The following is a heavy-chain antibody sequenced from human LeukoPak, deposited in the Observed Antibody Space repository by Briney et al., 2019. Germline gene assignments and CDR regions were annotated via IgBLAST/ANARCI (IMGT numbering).Heavy chain of an antibody. J-gene: IGHJ4*02. CDR2: VYYTGST. Sequence: SETLSLTCTVSGGSISSYYWSWIRQPPGKGLEWIGYVYYTGSTNYNPSLKSRVTMSVDTSKNQFSLKLSSVTAADTAVYYCARELTDWGQGTLVTVSS. CDR3: ARELTD. CDR1: GGSISSYY. V-gene: IGHV4-59*01. D-gene: IGHD2-21*02.